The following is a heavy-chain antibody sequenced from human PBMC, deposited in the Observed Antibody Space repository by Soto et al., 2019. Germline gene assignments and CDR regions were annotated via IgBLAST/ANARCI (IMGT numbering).Heavy chain of an antibody. D-gene: IGHD2-2*01. CDR1: GYTFTSYD. CDR2: MNPNSGNT. CDR3: ARGGVPGYCSSTSCYLSYSMDV. J-gene: IGHJ6*02. Sequence: ASVKVSCKASGYTFTSYDINWVRQATGQGLEWMGWMNPNSGNTGYAQKFQGRVTMTRNTSISTAYMELSSLRSEDTAVYYCARGGVPGYCSSTSCYLSYSMDVWGQGTTVTVSS. V-gene: IGHV1-8*01.